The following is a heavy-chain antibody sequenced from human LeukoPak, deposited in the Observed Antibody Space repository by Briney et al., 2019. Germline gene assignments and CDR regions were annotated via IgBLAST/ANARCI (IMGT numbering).Heavy chain of an antibody. CDR1: GFTFSSYG. Sequence: GGSLRLSCAASGFTFSSYGMHWVRQAPGKGLEWVAVIWYDGSNKYYADSVKGRFTISRDNSKNTLYLQMNSLRAEDTAVYYCARDIVVVPAAIPTANYYYYYGMDVWGQGTTVTVSS. D-gene: IGHD2-2*01. CDR2: IWYDGSNK. CDR3: ARDIVVVPAAIPTANYYYYYGMDV. V-gene: IGHV3-33*01. J-gene: IGHJ6*02.